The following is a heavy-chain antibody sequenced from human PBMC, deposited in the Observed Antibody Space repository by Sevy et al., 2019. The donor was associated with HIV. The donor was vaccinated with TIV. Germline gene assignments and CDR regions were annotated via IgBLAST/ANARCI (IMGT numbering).Heavy chain of an antibody. J-gene: IGHJ4*02. CDR2: FDPEDGET. V-gene: IGHV1-24*01. D-gene: IGHD3-22*01. CDR3: AAAREYYEDTSGYLDY. CDR1: GSTLSKLS. Sequence: ASVKVSCKVSGSTLSKLSMHWGRQAPGTGLEWMGRFDPEDGETIYSQKFQGRVTMTEDTSTDTAYMELSSLRSEDTAVYHCAAAREYYEDTSGYLDYWGQGTLVTVSS.